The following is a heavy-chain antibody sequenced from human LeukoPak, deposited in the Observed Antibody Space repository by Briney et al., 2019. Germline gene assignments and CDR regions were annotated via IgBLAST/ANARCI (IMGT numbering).Heavy chain of an antibody. CDR2: ISAYNGNT. Sequence: ASVKVSCKASGYTFTSYGISWVRQAPGQGLEWMGWISAYNGNTNYAQKLQGRVTMTTDTSTSTAYIELRSLRSDDTAVYFCARAYGSVSSPDYWGQGTLVTVSS. V-gene: IGHV1-18*01. CDR1: GYTFTSYG. J-gene: IGHJ4*02. D-gene: IGHD3-10*01. CDR3: ARAYGSVSSPDY.